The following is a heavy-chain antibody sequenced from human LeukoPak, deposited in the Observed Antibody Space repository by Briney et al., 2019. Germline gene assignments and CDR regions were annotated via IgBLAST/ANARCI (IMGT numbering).Heavy chain of an antibody. V-gene: IGHV3-13*01. D-gene: IGHD3-16*01. CDR1: GISFSRYD. CDR3: STGGAPAGYAYHL. CDR2: IDTAGDT. Sequence: GGSLRLSCEASGISFSRYDMHWVRQAIGKGLEWVSAIDTAGDTYYRGSVKGRFTISRENGKNSLYLQMNSLRAEDTAVYYCSTGGAPAGYAYHLWGQGTLVTVSS. J-gene: IGHJ3*01.